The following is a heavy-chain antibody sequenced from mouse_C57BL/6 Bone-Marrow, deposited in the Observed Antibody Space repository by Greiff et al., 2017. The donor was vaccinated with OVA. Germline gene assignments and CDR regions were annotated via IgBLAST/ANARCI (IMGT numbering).Heavy chain of an antibody. CDR3: ARLLYDGYPTWFAY. Sequence: QVQLQQPGAELVRPGSSVKLSCKASGYTFTSYWMHWVKQRPIQGLEWIGNIDPSDSEPHYNQKFKDKATLTVDKSSSTAYMQLSSLTSEDSAVYYCARLLYDGYPTWFAYWGQGTLVTVSA. J-gene: IGHJ3*01. V-gene: IGHV1-52*01. D-gene: IGHD2-3*01. CDR1: GYTFTSYW. CDR2: IDPSDSEP.